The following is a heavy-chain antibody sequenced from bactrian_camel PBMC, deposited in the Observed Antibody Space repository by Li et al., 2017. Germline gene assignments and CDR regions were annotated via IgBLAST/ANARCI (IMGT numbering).Heavy chain of an antibody. D-gene: IGHD1*01. J-gene: IGHJ4*01. CDR3: AEGSLGSVGSAY. CDR1: GETYSTGY. CDR2: VDSEGNT. Sequence: HVQLVESGGGLVQPGGSLRLSCVASGETYSTGYMGWFRQAPGKDREGVAAVDSEGNTSYVESVKGRFTISRDNTQNMVYLQMNNLKSEDTARYYCAEGSLGSVGSAYWGQGTQVTVS. V-gene: IGHV3S53*01.